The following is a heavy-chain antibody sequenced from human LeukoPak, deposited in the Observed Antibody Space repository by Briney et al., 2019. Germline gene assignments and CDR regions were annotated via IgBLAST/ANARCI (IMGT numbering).Heavy chain of an antibody. CDR2: ISSSSSYI. Sequence: GGSLRLSCAASGFTFSSFSMNWVRQAPGKGLEWVSSISSSSSYIYYADSVKGRFTISRDNAKNSLYLQINSLRAEDTAVYYCARSGIWSALLGDYYYMDVWGKGTTVTVS. V-gene: IGHV3-21*01. CDR3: ARSGIWSALLGDYYYMDV. J-gene: IGHJ6*03. CDR1: GFTFSSFS. D-gene: IGHD3-3*01.